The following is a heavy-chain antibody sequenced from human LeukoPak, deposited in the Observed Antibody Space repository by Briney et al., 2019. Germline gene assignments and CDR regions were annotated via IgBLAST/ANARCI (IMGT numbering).Heavy chain of an antibody. CDR2: INHNGNVN. D-gene: IGHD3-3*01. J-gene: IGHJ5*01. Sequence: GGSLRLSCAASGFTFSSYWMNWARQAPGKGLEWVASINHNGNVNYYVDSVKGRFTISRDNAKNSLYLQMSNLRAEDTAVFYCARDQYDTWSRRGKFGSWGQGTLVIVSS. CDR3: ARDQYDTWSRRGKFGS. CDR1: GFTFSSYW. V-gene: IGHV3-7*03.